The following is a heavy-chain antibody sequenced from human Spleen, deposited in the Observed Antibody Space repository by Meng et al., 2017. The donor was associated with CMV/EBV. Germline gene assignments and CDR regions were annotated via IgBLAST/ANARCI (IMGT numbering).Heavy chain of an antibody. J-gene: IGHJ4*02. Sequence: GGSLRLSCAASGFTFSYYAMHWVRQAPGKGLEWVAVISYDGSNKYHADSVKGRFTISRDNAKNTLYLQMNSLRAEDTAVYYCARVEALYYFDSWGQGALVTVSS. V-gene: IGHV3-30*04. CDR2: ISYDGSNK. CDR1: GFTFSYYA. CDR3: ARVEALYYFDS.